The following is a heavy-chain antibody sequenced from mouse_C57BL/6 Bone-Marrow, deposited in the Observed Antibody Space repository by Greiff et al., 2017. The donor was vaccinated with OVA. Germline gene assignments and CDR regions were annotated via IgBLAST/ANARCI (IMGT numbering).Heavy chain of an antibody. CDR3: TFYYCYDEWYFDV. CDR1: GFNIKDYY. V-gene: IGHV14-1*01. Sequence: VQLQQSGAELVRPGASVKLSCTASGFNIKDYYMHWVKQRPEQGLEWIGRIDPEDGDTEYAPKFQGKATMTADTSSNTAYLQLSSLTSEDTAVYYCTFYYCYDEWYFDVWGTGTTVTVSS. D-gene: IGHD2-2*01. CDR2: IDPEDGDT. J-gene: IGHJ1*03.